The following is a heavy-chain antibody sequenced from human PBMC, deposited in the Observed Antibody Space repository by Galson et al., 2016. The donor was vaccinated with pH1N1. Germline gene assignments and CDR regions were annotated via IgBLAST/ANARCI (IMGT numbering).Heavy chain of an antibody. Sequence: SLRLSCATSGFTFSSYGMSWVRQAPGKGLEWVSAVSGSGISTYFADSVKGRFTISRDNSKSTLFLHMNSLRAEDKAIYYCVSPKTAHIPLAGLFHHWGQGALVTVSS. J-gene: IGHJ4*02. CDR2: VSGSGIST. V-gene: IGHV3-23*01. CDR3: VSPKTAHIPLAGLFHH. CDR1: GFTFSSYG. D-gene: IGHD6-19*01.